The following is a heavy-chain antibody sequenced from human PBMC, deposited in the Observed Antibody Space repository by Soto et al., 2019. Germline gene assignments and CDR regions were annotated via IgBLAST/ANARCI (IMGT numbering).Heavy chain of an antibody. J-gene: IGHJ4*02. CDR2: IYYSGST. Sequence: ETLSLTCTVSGGSVSSYYWSWIRQPPGKGLEWIGYIYYSGSTNYNPSLKRRVTISVDTSKNQFSLKLSSVTAADTAVYYCARTYSSGREFDYWGQGTLVTVS. V-gene: IGHV4-59*02. CDR3: ARTYSSGREFDY. D-gene: IGHD6-19*01. CDR1: GGSVSSYY.